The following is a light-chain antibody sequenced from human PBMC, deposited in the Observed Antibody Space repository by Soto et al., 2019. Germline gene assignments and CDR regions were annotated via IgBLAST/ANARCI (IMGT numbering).Light chain of an antibody. CDR2: SNN. CDR1: SSNIGSNT. CDR3: AAWDDSLNGYV. Sequence: QTVVTQPPSTSGTPGQRVTISCSGSSSNIGSNTVNWYQHLPGTAPKLLIYSNNQRPSGVPERFSGSKSGTSASLAVSGLQSEDEADYYCAAWDDSLNGYVFGTGTKVTVL. V-gene: IGLV1-44*01. J-gene: IGLJ1*01.